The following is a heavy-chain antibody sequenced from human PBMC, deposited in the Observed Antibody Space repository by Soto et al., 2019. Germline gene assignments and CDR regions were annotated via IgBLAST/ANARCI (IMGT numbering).Heavy chain of an antibody. CDR1: GYTFSTFG. Sequence: QVQVVQSGAEVKKPGASVKVACKASGYTFSTFGMSWVRQAPGQGLEWMGWISVEKGDTNSAQKFQDGVTMTTDTSTGTAYMELRGLTSDDTAVYYCARCYCSVGSCFTCWHFDLWGRGTLVTVSS. V-gene: IGHV1-18*01. CDR3: ARCYCSVGSCFTCWHFDL. CDR2: ISVEKGDT. D-gene: IGHD2-15*01. J-gene: IGHJ2*01.